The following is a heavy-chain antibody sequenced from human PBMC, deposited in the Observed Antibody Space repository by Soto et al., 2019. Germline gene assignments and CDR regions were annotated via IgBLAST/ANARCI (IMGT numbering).Heavy chain of an antibody. CDR2: IYYSGST. J-gene: IGHJ6*03. Sequence: SETLSLTCTVSGGSISSGGYYWSWIRQHPGKGLEWIGYIYYSGSTYYNPSLKSRVTISVDTSKNQFSLKLSSVTAADTAVYYCARAAGTTSYYYYYMDVWGKGTTVTVYS. CDR1: GGSISSGGYY. CDR3: ARAAGTTSYYYYYMDV. V-gene: IGHV4-31*03. D-gene: IGHD1-7*01.